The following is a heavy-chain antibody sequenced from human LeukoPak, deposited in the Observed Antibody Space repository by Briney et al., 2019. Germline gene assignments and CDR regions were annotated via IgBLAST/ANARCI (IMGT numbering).Heavy chain of an antibody. CDR3: ARELLGVVPAAEGRALNYYYYGMDV. J-gene: IGHJ6*02. V-gene: IGHV4-4*07. CDR2: IYTSGST. Sequence: SETLSLTCTVSGGSISSYYWSWIRQPAGKGLEWIGRIYTSGSTNYNPSLKSRVTISVDTSKNQFSLKLSSVTAADTAVYYCARELLGVVPAAEGRALNYYYYGMDVWGQGTTVTVSS. CDR1: GGSISSYY. D-gene: IGHD2-2*01.